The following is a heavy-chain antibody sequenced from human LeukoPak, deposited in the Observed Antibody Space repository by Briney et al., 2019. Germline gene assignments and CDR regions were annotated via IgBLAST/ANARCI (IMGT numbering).Heavy chain of an antibody. CDR2: IKNDGTVK. CDR1: GFTFSYHW. J-gene: IGHJ4*02. D-gene: IGHD6-13*01. CDR3: AKDSYSKGDY. V-gene: IGHV3-7*01. Sequence: GGSLRLSCAASGFTFSYHWMTWVRQAPGKGLEWVANIKNDGTVKNYVDSVKGRFTIFRDNAKNSLYLQMNSLRAEDTAVYYCAKDSYSKGDYWGQGVLVTVSS.